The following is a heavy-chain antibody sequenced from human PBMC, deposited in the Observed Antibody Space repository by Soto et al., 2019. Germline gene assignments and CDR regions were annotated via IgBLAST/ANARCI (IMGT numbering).Heavy chain of an antibody. CDR1: GFTFSTYT. J-gene: IGHJ6*02. CDR3: ARVWTICYDGSGERWYGMGV. Sequence: CGSLRLSCAASGFTFSTYTMTWVRQAPGKGLERVSSVVGSGESTYYADSVKGRFTISRDNSKNTRYVQMNCLRSEDTAIYYCARVWTICYDGSGERWYGMGVWGQ. D-gene: IGHD3-22*01. V-gene: IGHV3-23*01. CDR2: VVGSGEST.